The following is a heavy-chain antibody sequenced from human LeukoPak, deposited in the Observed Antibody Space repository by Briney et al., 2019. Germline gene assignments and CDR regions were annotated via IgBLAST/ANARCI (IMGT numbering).Heavy chain of an antibody. J-gene: IGHJ4*02. CDR2: IYSGGST. CDR3: ARETDFWSGFDY. V-gene: IGHV3-53*01. CDR1: GFTVSSNY. Sequence: GGSLRLSCAASGFTVSSNYMSWVRQAPGKGLEWVSVIYSGGSTYYADSVKGRFTISRDNSKNTLYLQMNSLRAEDTAVYYCARETDFWSGFDYWGQGTLVTVSS. D-gene: IGHD3-3*01.